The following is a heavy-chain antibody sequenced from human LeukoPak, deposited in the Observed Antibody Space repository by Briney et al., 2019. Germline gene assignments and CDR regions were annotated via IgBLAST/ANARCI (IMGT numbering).Heavy chain of an antibody. D-gene: IGHD2-15*01. CDR2: IYHSGST. Sequence: SETLSLTCTVSGGSISTYYWTWIRQPPGKGLEWMGYIYHSGSTKYNPSLESRVTISVDTSKNQFSLKLRSATAADTAVYYCAREGCSSGICSGMDVWGKGTTVTVSS. J-gene: IGHJ6*04. CDR1: GGSISTYY. V-gene: IGHV4-59*01. CDR3: AREGCSSGICSGMDV.